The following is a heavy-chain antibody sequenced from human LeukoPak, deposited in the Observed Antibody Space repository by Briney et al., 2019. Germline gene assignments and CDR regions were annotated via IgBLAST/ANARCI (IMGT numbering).Heavy chain of an antibody. D-gene: IGHD4-23*01. V-gene: IGHV3-21*04. CDR1: GFTFSSYS. J-gene: IGHJ4*02. Sequence: GGSLRLSCAASGFTFSSYSMNWIRQAPGKGLEWVSSISSSSSYIYYADSAKGRFTISRDNSKNSLYLQMRSLRTDDSALYYCAKDLDGLMYGGTFDYWGQGTLVTVSS. CDR2: ISSSSSYI. CDR3: AKDLDGLMYGGTFDY.